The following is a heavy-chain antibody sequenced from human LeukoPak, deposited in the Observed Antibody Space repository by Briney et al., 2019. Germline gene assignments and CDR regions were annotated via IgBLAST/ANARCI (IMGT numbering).Heavy chain of an antibody. CDR1: GGSISTAY. J-gene: IGHJ2*01. D-gene: IGHD3-10*01. CDR3: ARDRPGSYWYFDL. Sequence: SETLSLTCSVSGGSISTAYWSWVRQPPGKGLEWVGHIYYLGSTNYNPSLKSRVTISIDTSKNYFSLKLNSVIAADTAVYYCARDRPGSYWYFDLWGRGTLVTVSS. CDR2: IYYLGST. V-gene: IGHV4-59*12.